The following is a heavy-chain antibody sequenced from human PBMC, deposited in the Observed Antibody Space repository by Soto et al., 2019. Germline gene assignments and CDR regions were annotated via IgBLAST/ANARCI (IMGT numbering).Heavy chain of an antibody. Sequence: GGSLRLSCAAYGFTFSSYAMSWVRQAPGKGLEWVSAISGSGGSTYYADSVKGRFTISRDNSKNTLYLQMNSLRAEDTAVYYCAKDPEYSSSGWFDPWGQGTLVTVSS. D-gene: IGHD6-6*01. J-gene: IGHJ5*02. V-gene: IGHV3-23*01. CDR1: GFTFSSYA. CDR3: AKDPEYSSSGWFDP. CDR2: ISGSGGST.